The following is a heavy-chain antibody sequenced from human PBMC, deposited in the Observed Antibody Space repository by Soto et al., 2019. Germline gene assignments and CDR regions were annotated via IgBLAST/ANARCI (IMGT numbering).Heavy chain of an antibody. CDR2: INHSGST. J-gene: IGHJ5*02. D-gene: IGHD1-1*01. CDR1: GGSFSGYY. V-gene: IGHV4-34*01. Sequence: QVQLQQWGAGLLKPSETLSLTCAVYGGSFSGYYWSWIRQPPGKGLEWIGEINHSGSTNYNPSLKTGVSISVDTSQTQCSLKLSSVTAAYTAVYYCARGELASNWFDPWGQGTLVTVSS. CDR3: ARGELASNWFDP.